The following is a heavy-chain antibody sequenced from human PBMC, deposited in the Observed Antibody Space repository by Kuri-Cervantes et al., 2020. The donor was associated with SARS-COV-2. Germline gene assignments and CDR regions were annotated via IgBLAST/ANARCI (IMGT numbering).Heavy chain of an antibody. CDR2: IIRKANSYAT. J-gene: IGHJ5*02. V-gene: IGHV3-73*01. CDR3: TMGGWFDP. CDR1: GSTFSGSA. Sequence: GGSLRLSCAASGSTFSGSAMHWVRQASGKGLEWVGRIIRKANSYATAYAASVKGRFTIPRDDSKNTAYLQMNSLKTEDTAVYYCTMGGWFDPWGQGTLVTVSS. D-gene: IGHD3-16*01.